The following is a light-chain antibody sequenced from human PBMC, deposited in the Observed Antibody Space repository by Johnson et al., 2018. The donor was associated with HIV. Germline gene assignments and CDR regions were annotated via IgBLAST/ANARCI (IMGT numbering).Light chain of an antibody. V-gene: IGLV1-51*02. CDR2: ENN. CDR1: SSNIGNNY. Sequence: QSVLTQPPSVSAAPGQKVTISCSGSSSNIGNNYVSWYQHLPGTAPKLLIYENNKRPSGVPDRFSGSKSGTSATLGITGLQTGDEADYYCGTWDNSLRTAGVFGAGTKVPVL. J-gene: IGLJ1*01. CDR3: GTWDNSLRTAGV.